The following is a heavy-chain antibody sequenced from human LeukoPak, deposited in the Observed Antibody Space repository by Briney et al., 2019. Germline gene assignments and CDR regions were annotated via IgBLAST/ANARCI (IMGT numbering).Heavy chain of an antibody. V-gene: IGHV3-23*01. Sequence: PGGSLRLSCAASGFTFSSYEMNWVRQAPGKGLEWVSAISGSGGSTYYADSVKGRFTISRDNSKNTLYLQMNSLRAEDTAVYYCARDHSGSFYYFDYWGQGTLVTVSS. CDR2: ISGSGGST. CDR1: GFTFSSYE. CDR3: ARDHSGSFYYFDY. D-gene: IGHD1-26*01. J-gene: IGHJ4*02.